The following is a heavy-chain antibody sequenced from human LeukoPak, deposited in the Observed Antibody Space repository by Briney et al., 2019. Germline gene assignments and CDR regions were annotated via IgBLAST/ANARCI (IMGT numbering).Heavy chain of an antibody. V-gene: IGHV3-21*01. CDR2: ISSSSSLI. D-gene: IGHD4-11*01. Sequence: PGGSLRLSCAASGFTFSSYRMHWVRQAPGKGLEWVSSISSSSSLIKYADSQKGRFTISRDNAKNSVYLQMNGLRAEDTAVYYCARMPSYSNYAYYFMDVWGKGTTVTVSS. J-gene: IGHJ6*03. CDR1: GFTFSSYR. CDR3: ARMPSYSNYAYYFMDV.